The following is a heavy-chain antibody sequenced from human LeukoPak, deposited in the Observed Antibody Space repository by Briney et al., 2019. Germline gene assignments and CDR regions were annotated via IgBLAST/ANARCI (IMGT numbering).Heavy chain of an antibody. Sequence: SGPTLVNPTQTLTLTCTFSGFSLSTSGVGVGWIRQPSGKALEWLAIIYWDDDKRYRPSLKKRLIITKDTSKNQVVLTMADMDPVDTATYFCAHSRLYYYGSGTYYKTFDPWGQGTLVTVSS. CDR1: GFSLSTSGVG. V-gene: IGHV2-5*02. J-gene: IGHJ5*02. CDR2: IYWDDDK. D-gene: IGHD3-10*01. CDR3: AHSRLYYYGSGTYYKTFDP.